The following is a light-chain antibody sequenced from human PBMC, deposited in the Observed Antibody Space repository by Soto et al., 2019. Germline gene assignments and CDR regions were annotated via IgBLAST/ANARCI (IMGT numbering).Light chain of an antibody. J-gene: IGKJ5*01. V-gene: IGKV3-15*01. CDR2: GAS. CDR3: QQYNNWPIT. Sequence: EIVMTQSPATLSVSPGERATLSCRASQSVSSTLARCQQKPGQAHRLLLYGASTRATGIQVRFSGSGSGTEFTLTISRLQSEDFAVYFCQQYNNWPITFGQGTRLQIK. CDR1: QSVSST.